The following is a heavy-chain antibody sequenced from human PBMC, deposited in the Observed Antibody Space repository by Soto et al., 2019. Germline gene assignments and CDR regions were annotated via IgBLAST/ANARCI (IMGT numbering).Heavy chain of an antibody. CDR2: MSHSGGT. V-gene: IGHV4-34*01. D-gene: IGHD1-1*01. CDR1: GGSVNSGNYY. J-gene: IGHJ3*02. Sequence: QVQLQQWGAGLLKPSETLSLTCAVYGGSVNSGNYYWSWIRQPPGKGLEWIGEMSHSGGTHFNPSLKRRVAISVDTTKNQFHLKMSSVTAADTALYYCARVERGTATTVVDAFDIWGPGTLVTVSS. CDR3: ARVERGTATTVVDAFDI.